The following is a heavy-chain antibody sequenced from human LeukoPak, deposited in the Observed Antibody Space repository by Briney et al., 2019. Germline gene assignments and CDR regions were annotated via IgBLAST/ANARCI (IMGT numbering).Heavy chain of an antibody. Sequence: SGGSLRLSCADSGFTFSSYSMNWVRQAPGKGLEWVSSISSGSSYIFYADSVKGRFTISRDNAKNSLYLQMNSLRAEDTAVDYCARGGTGARRDDTFDIWGQGTMVTVSS. CDR3: ARGGTGARRDDTFDI. CDR1: GFTFSSYS. CDR2: ISSGSSYI. V-gene: IGHV3-21*01. D-gene: IGHD1-7*01. J-gene: IGHJ3*02.